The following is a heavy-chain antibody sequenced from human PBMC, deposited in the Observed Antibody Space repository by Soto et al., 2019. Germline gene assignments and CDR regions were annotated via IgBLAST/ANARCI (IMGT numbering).Heavy chain of an antibody. Sequence: EVQLLESGGGLVQPGGSLRLSCAASGFTFSSYAMSWVRQAPGKGLEWVSAISGSGGSKYYADSVKGRFTISRDNSKNTLYLQMNSLRAEDTAVYYCAKSLGGGPDAFDIWGQGTMVTVSS. J-gene: IGHJ3*02. CDR1: GFTFSSYA. CDR3: AKSLGGGPDAFDI. D-gene: IGHD3-16*01. CDR2: ISGSGGSK. V-gene: IGHV3-23*01.